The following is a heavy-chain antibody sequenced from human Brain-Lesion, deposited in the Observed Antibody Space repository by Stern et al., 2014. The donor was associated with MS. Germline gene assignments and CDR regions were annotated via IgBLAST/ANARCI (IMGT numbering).Heavy chain of an antibody. J-gene: IGHJ4*02. CDR2: IYYSGFT. Sequence: QVQLQESGPGLVKPSETLSLTCTVSGGSISSSTYYWAWIRQPPGKGLEWIGNIYYSGFTYYNPSLKSRVTISVDMSKNQFSLKLSSVPAADTAIYYCARHDSVPRPSQLYSARDRGPGYFDYWGQGTLVTVSS. CDR1: GGSISSSTYY. V-gene: IGHV4-39*01. CDR3: ARHDSVPRPSQLYSARDRGPGYFDY. D-gene: IGHD1-26*01.